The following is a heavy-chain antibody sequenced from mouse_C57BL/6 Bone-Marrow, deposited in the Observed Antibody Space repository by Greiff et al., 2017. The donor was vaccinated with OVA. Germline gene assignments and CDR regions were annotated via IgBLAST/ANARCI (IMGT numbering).Heavy chain of an antibody. J-gene: IGHJ2*01. CDR3: TSYGNLTY. CDR2: IYPENGDT. D-gene: IGHD2-1*01. CDR1: GFNFKDDY. V-gene: IGHV14-4*01. Sequence: EVQLVQSGAELVRPGASVKMSCTASGFNFKDDYMHWVKQRPEQGLEWIGWIYPENGDTEYDSKFQGKATITADTSSNTAYLQLSILTSEDSAVYYCTSYGNLTYGGQGTTLTVSS.